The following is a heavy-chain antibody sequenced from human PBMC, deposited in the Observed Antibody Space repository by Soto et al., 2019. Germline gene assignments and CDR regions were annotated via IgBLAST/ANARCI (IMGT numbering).Heavy chain of an antibody. Sequence: PGWSLKLSCAASGFTFSRYGMNWLRQAPGKGLEWVASISSSTSYVYYADSVKGRFSTSRDNAKNILYLEMYALRTEDTAVYYCARDPSEGRVGNWFEPWGQGTLVTVSS. D-gene: IGHD2-2*01. CDR3: ARDPSEGRVGNWFEP. CDR1: GFTFSRYG. V-gene: IGHV3-21*06. J-gene: IGHJ5*02. CDR2: ISSSTSYV.